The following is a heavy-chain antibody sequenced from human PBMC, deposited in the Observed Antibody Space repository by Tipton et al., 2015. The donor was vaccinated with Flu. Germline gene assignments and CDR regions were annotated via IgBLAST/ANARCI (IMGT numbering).Heavy chain of an antibody. Sequence: TLSLTCTVSGGSISSYYWSWIRQPPGKGLEWIGYIYYSGSTNYNPSLKSRVTISVDTSKNQFSLKLSSVTAADTAVYYCARDYYGSVSRSKYYYYYGMDVWGQGTTVTVSS. CDR1: GGSISSYY. CDR2: IYYSGST. D-gene: IGHD3-10*01. V-gene: IGHV4-59*01. J-gene: IGHJ6*02. CDR3: ARDYYGSVSRSKYYYYYGMDV.